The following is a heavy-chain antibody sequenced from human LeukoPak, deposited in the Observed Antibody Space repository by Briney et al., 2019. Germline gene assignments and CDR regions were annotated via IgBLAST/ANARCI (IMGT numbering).Heavy chain of an antibody. Sequence: SETLSLTCTVSGGSINSYYWSWIRQPAGKGLEWIGRIYSSESTNYNPSLKSRVSMSADTSKNQFSLKLTSVTAADTAVYYCARGGKATVVTMWGQGILVTVSS. CDR3: ARGGKATVVTM. CDR2: IYSSEST. V-gene: IGHV4-4*07. D-gene: IGHD4-23*01. J-gene: IGHJ4*02. CDR1: GGSINSYY.